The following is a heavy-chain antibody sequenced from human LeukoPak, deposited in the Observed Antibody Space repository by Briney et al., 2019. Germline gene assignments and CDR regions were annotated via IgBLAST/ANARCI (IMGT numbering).Heavy chain of an antibody. Sequence: SSVKVSCKASGGTFSSYAISWVRQAPGQGLEWMGGIIPIFGTANYAQKFQGRVTMTRDMSTSTVYMELSSLRSEDTAVYYCAKDPFRSGHAFDIWGQGTMVTVSS. V-gene: IGHV1-69*05. J-gene: IGHJ3*02. CDR2: IIPIFGTA. CDR3: AKDPFRSGHAFDI. CDR1: GGTFSSYA. D-gene: IGHD3-3*01.